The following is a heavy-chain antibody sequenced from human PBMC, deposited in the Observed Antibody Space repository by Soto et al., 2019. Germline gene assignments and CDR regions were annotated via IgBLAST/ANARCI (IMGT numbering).Heavy chain of an antibody. Sequence: LRLSCAASGFTFSSYSMNWVRQAPGKGLEWVSSISSSSSYIYYADSVKGRFTISRDNAKNSLYLQMNSLRAEDTAVYYCARVRAGYSYGSFDYWGQGTLVTVSS. D-gene: IGHD5-18*01. V-gene: IGHV3-21*01. CDR3: ARVRAGYSYGSFDY. CDR1: GFTFSSYS. J-gene: IGHJ4*02. CDR2: ISSSSSYI.